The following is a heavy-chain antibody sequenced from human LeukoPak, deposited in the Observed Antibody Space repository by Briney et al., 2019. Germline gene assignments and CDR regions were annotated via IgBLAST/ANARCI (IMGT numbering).Heavy chain of an antibody. CDR2: VYYSGST. CDR3: ARQKGYYGSGSYYYFDY. V-gene: IGHV4-30-4*01. CDR1: GGSISSGGYY. Sequence: SSQTLSLTCTVSGGSISSGGYYWSWIRQPPGEGLEWIAYVYYSGSTYYNPSLKSRLTISVDTSKNQFSLKLNSVTAADTAVYYCARQKGYYGSGSYYYFDYWGQGTLVTVSS. D-gene: IGHD3-10*01. J-gene: IGHJ4*02.